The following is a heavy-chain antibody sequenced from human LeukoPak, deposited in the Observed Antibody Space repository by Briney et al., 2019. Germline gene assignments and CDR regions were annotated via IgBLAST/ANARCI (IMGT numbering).Heavy chain of an antibody. CDR1: GFTFSSYA. CDR3: AKTIVPTRNYDYYYGMNV. V-gene: IGHV3-23*01. CDR2: ISGSGGST. D-gene: IGHD1-14*01. Sequence: GGSLRLSCAASGFTFSSYAMSWVRQAPGKGLEWASAISGSGGSTYYADSVKGRFTISRDNSKSTLYLQMNSLRAEDAAVYYCAKTIVPTRNYDYYYGMNVWGQGTTVTVSS. J-gene: IGHJ6*02.